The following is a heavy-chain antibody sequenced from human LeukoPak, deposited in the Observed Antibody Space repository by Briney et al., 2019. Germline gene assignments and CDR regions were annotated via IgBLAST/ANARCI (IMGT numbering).Heavy chain of an antibody. V-gene: IGHV4-39*01. CDR3: ARHRDGYESKLEY. CDR2: ISYSGST. CDR1: GGYISRPSYF. J-gene: IGHJ4*02. Sequence: PSETLSLTYTVCGGYISRPSYFWGWIRQPPGKGLEWIGSISYSGSTYYNPSLKSRVTIFVDTSKNQFSLKLSSVTAADTAVYFCARHRDGYESKLEYWGRGTLVTASS. D-gene: IGHD5-24*01.